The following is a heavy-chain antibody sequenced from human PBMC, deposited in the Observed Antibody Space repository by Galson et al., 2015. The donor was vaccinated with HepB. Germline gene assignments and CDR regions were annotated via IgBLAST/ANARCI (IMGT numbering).Heavy chain of an antibody. CDR2: IIPILGIT. CDR1: GGTFSRYT. Sequence: SVKVSCKASGGTFSRYTISWVRQAPGQGLGWMGRIIPILGITNYAQKFQGRVTITADKSTSSVYMELSSLRSEDTAVYYCARGAGDTSGYYSPGWFFDLWGRGTLVAVSS. D-gene: IGHD3-22*01. J-gene: IGHJ2*01. V-gene: IGHV1-69*02. CDR3: ARGAGDTSGYYSPGWFFDL.